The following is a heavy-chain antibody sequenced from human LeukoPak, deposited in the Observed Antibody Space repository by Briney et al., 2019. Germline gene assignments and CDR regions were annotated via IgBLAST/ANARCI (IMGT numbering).Heavy chain of an antibody. Sequence: SETLSLTCTVSGGSISSGDYYWSWIRQPPGKGLEWIGYIYYSGSTYYNPSLKSRVTISVDTSKNQFSLKLSSVTAADTAVYDCARVASSSSDDAFDIWGQGTMVTVSS. CDR2: IYYSGST. J-gene: IGHJ3*02. CDR3: ARVASSSSDDAFDI. CDR1: GGSISSGDYY. V-gene: IGHV4-30-4*08. D-gene: IGHD6-6*01.